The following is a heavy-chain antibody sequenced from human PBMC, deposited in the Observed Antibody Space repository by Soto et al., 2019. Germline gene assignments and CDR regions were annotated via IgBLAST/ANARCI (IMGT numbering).Heavy chain of an antibody. CDR3: ARVDEQLTIDY. CDR1: GGTFSSYA. V-gene: IGHV1-69*13. CDR2: IIPIFGTA. D-gene: IGHD6-6*01. Sequence: SVKVSCKASGGTFSSYAISWVRQAPGQGLERMGGIIPIFGTASYAQKFQGRVTITADESTSTAYMELSSLRSEDTAVYYCARVDEQLTIDYWGQGTLVTVSS. J-gene: IGHJ4*02.